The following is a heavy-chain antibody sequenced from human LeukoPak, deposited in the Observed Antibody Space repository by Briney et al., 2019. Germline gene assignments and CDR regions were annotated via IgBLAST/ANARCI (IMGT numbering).Heavy chain of an antibody. V-gene: IGHV4-39*07. CDR2: IYYSGST. J-gene: IGHJ6*03. CDR1: GGSITSSSYY. CDR3: ARERPRGYYDSSGYYRYYYYYMDV. Sequence: SETLSLTCTVSGGSITSSSYYWGWIRQPPGKGLEWIGGIYYSGSTHYTPSLKSRVTISVDKSKNQFSLKLSSVTAADTAVYYCARERPRGYYDSSGYYRYYYYYMDVWGKGTTVTVSS. D-gene: IGHD3-22*01.